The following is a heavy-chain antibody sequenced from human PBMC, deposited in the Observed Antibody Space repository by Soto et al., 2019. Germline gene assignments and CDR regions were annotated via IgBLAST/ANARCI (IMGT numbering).Heavy chain of an antibody. CDR3: ARRGYCTNGVCPNWFDP. Sequence: ASVKVSCKASGYTFTSYGISWVRQAPGQGLEWMGWISAYNGNTNYAQKLQGRVTMTTDTSTSTAYMELRSLRSDDTAVYYCARRGYCTNGVCPNWFDPWGQGTLVTVSS. J-gene: IGHJ5*02. CDR2: ISAYNGNT. V-gene: IGHV1-18*01. CDR1: GYTFTSYG. D-gene: IGHD2-8*01.